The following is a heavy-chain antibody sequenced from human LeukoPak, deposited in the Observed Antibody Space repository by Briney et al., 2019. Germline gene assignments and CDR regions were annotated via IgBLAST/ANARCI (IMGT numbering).Heavy chain of an antibody. CDR3: ARGVRRLYCSSTSCYKRGSLADY. CDR2: ISYDGSNK. CDR1: GFTFSSYG. D-gene: IGHD2-2*02. Sequence: GGSLRLSCAASGFTFSSYGMHWVRQAPGKGLEWVAVISYDGSNKYYADSVKGRFTISRDNSKNTLYLQMNSLRAEDTAVYYCARGVRRLYCSSTSCYKRGSLADYWGQGTLVTVSS. V-gene: IGHV3-30*03. J-gene: IGHJ4*02.